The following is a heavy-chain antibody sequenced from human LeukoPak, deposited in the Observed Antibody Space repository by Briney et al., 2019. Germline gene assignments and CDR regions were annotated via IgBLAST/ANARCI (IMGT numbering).Heavy chain of an antibody. Sequence: GGSLRLSCAASGFTFSSYAMHWVRQAPGKGLEWVSAISGSGGSTYYADSVKGRFTISRDNSKNTLYLQMNSLRAEDTAVYYCARGDIVPMVYAKWGQGTLVTVSS. D-gene: IGHD2-8*01. CDR2: ISGSGGST. CDR3: ARGDIVPMVYAK. V-gene: IGHV3-23*01. J-gene: IGHJ4*02. CDR1: GFTFSSYA.